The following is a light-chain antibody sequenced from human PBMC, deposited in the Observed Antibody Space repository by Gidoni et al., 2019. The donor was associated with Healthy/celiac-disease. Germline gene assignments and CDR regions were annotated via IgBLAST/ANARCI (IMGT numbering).Light chain of an antibody. CDR3: QQYGSTPPTT. V-gene: IGKV3-20*01. CDR1: QTVSSSD. CDR2: GAS. Sequence: VFTQSTGTLPLSPGERATLSCRASQTVSSSDLAWYQQKPGQAPRPLIYGASSRATGIPDRFSGSGSGTDFTLTISRLEPEDFAVYYCQQYGSTPPTTFXQXTKVEIK. J-gene: IGKJ1*01.